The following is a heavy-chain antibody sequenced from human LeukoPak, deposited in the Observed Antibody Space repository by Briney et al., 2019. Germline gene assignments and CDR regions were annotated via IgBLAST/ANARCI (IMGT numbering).Heavy chain of an antibody. CDR2: ITSTSTDL. Sequence: WGSLRLSCAAAGFSFRSYSMNWVRQAPGKGLEWVSFITSTSTDLFYADSVKGRFTVSRDNARNSLYLQMNNLRAEDTAVYYCARAAGHYFDYWGQGSLVTVSS. J-gene: IGHJ4*02. CDR3: ARAAGHYFDY. V-gene: IGHV3-21*01. CDR1: GFSFRSYS.